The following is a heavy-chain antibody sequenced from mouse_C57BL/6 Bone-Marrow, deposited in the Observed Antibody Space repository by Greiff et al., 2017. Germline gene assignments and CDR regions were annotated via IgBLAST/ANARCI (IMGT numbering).Heavy chain of an antibody. CDR2: IYPGDGDT. V-gene: IGHV1-82*01. Sequence: VQLQESGPELVKPGASVKIYCKASGYAFSSSWMNWVKQRPGKGLEWIGRIYPGDGDTNYNGKFKGKATLTADKSSSTAYMQLSSLTSEDSAVYFCARRGDYYGSSSWFAYWGQGTLVTVSA. CDR3: ARRGDYYGSSSWFAY. CDR1: GYAFSSSW. D-gene: IGHD1-1*01. J-gene: IGHJ3*01.